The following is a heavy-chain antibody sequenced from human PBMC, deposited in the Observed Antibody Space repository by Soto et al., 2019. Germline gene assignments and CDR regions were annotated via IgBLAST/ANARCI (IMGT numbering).Heavy chain of an antibody. D-gene: IGHD4-17*01. CDR1: GFTFSDYY. CDR3: ASPTVTPHYGMDV. Sequence: QVQLVESGGGLVKPGGSLRLSCAASGFTFSDYYMSWIRQAPGKGLEWVSYSSSGSTIYYADSVKGRFTISRDNAKNSLYLQMNSLRAEDTAVYYCASPTVTPHYGMDVWGQGTTVTVSS. CDR2: SSSGSTI. V-gene: IGHV3-11*01. J-gene: IGHJ6*02.